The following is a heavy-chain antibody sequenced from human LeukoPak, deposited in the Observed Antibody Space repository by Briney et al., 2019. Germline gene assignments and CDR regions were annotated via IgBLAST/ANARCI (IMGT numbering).Heavy chain of an antibody. CDR1: GFTVSTNY. CDR2: ISNNGDST. V-gene: IGHV3-64D*09. J-gene: IGHJ4*02. D-gene: IGHD4-17*01. CDR3: VKSGADYGDYFGFFDY. Sequence: GGSLRLSCAASGFTVSTNYMSWVRQAPGKGLEFVSGISNNGDSTYCGDSVKGRFTISRDNSKNRLYLQMISLRAEDTAMYYCVKSGADYGDYFGFFDYWGQGTLVTVSS.